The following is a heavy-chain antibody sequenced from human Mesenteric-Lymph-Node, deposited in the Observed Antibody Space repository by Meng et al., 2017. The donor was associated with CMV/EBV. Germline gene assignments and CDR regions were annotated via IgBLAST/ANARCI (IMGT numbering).Heavy chain of an antibody. V-gene: IGHV1-2*02. Sequence: GGSLRLSCKASGYTFTGYYIHWVRQAPGQGLECMGWINPKSGDTNYAQKFQGRVTMTRDTSISTAYMELSRLRSDDTAVYYCARSPFYGGNHNDYWGQGTLVTVSS. CDR1: GYTFTGYY. J-gene: IGHJ4*02. CDR3: ARSPFYGGNHNDY. CDR2: INPKSGDT. D-gene: IGHD4-23*01.